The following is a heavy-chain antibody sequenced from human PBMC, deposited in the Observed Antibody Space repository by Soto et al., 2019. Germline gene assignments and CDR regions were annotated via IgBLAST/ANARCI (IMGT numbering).Heavy chain of an antibody. V-gene: IGHV4-34*01. CDR1: GGSFSGYY. CDR2: INHSGST. Sequence: SETLSLTCAVYGGSFSGYYWSWIRQPPGKGLEWIGEINHSGSTNYNPSLKSRVTISVDTSKNQFSLKLSSVTAADTAVYYCARSRYFDWLYYYYGMDVWGQGTTVTVSS. D-gene: IGHD3-9*01. J-gene: IGHJ6*02. CDR3: ARSRYFDWLYYYYGMDV.